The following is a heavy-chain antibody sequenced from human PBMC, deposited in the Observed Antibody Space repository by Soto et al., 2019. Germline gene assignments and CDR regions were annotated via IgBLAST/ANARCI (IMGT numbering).Heavy chain of an antibody. CDR2: ISHSGST. J-gene: IGHJ4*02. CDR1: GGSISSAAYY. CDR3: AREYTYGSNFFDC. D-gene: IGHD5-18*01. Sequence: SETLSLTCTVSGGSISSAAYYWRWIRQHPGKGLEWIGYISHSGSTYYNPSLKSRVIISVDTSKNQFSLSSTSVTAADTAVYYCAREYTYGSNFFDCWGQGALVTVSS. V-gene: IGHV4-31*03.